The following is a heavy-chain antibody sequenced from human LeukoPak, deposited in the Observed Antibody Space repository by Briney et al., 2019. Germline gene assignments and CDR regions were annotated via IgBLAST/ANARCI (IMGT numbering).Heavy chain of an antibody. D-gene: IGHD6-13*01. CDR2: ISYDGSNK. CDR1: GFTFSSYA. J-gene: IGHJ4*02. V-gene: IGHV3-30*01. Sequence: GGSLRLSCAASGFTFSSYAMHWVRQAPGKGLEWVAVISYDGSNKYYADSVKGRFTISRDNSKNTLYLQMNSLRAEDTAVYYCARERNRGDSSSWYILDYWGQGTLVTVSS. CDR3: ARERNRGDSSSWYILDY.